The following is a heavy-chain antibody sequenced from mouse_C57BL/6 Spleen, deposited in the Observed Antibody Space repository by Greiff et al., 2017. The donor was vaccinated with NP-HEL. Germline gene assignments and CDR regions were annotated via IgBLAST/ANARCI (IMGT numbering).Heavy chain of an antibody. J-gene: IGHJ2*01. CDR3: ARSGGSSLFDY. CDR2: INPGSGIT. CDR1: GYTFTDYF. Sequence: QVQLQQSGAELVRPGASVKLSCKASGYTFTDYFINWVKQRPGQGLEWIPRINPGSGITNYNEKFKGKATLTAEKSSSTAYMQLSSLTSEDSAVYFCARSGGSSLFDYWGQGTTLTVSS. D-gene: IGHD1-1*01. V-gene: IGHV1-76*01.